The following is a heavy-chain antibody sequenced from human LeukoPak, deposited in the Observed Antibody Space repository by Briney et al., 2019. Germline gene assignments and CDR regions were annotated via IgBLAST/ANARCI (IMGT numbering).Heavy chain of an antibody. V-gene: IGHV4-61*08. CDR3: ARVPISTTARGYFDY. CDR2: IYNRGCT. D-gene: IGHD4-17*01. CDR1: GGSVFSGGYY. J-gene: IGHJ4*02. Sequence: PSENLSFTCTVSGGSVFSGGYYWSWIWQPPGKGLERIGYIYNRGCTPYNPSLMTRATISSNTSDNKFSLKLSSVTAADTAVYYCARVPISTTARGYFDYWGQGTLVTVSS.